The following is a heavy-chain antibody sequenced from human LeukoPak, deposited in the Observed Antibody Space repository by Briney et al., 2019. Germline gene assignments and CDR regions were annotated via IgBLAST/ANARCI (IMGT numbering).Heavy chain of an antibody. Sequence: NTGGSLRLSCTTSGFTFTNYGINWVRQAPGQGLEWMGGITPILGTANYAQKFQGRVTITAVESMSTAYMELSSLRSEDTAVYYCARGWLAETTVVTPYNYWGQGTLVTVSS. D-gene: IGHD4-23*01. CDR2: ITPILGTA. J-gene: IGHJ4*02. V-gene: IGHV1-69*01. CDR3: ARGWLAETTVVTPYNY. CDR1: GFTFTNYG.